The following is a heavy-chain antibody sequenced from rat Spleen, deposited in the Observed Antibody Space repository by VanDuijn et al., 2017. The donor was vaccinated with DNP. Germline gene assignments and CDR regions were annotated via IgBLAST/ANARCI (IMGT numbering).Heavy chain of an antibody. CDR3: ARWNDYFDY. CDR1: GFTFSDYY. CDR2: VTYDGSST. J-gene: IGHJ2*01. Sequence: EVQLVESGGGLVQPGRSLKHSCAASGFTFSDYYMAWVRQAPKKGLEWVATVTYDGSSTYYRDSVKGRFTISRDNAKSTLYLQMDSLRSEDTATYYCARWNDYFDYWGQGVMVTVSS. V-gene: IGHV5-7*01.